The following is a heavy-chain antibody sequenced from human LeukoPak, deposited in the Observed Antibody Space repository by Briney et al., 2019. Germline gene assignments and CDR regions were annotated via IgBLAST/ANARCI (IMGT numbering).Heavy chain of an antibody. Sequence: SVKVSCKASGGTFSSYAISWVRQAPGQGLEWMGGIIPIYGTANYAQKFQGRVTITADESTSTAYMELSSLRSEDTAVYYCARGFYYDSSGYLPYYFDYWGQGTLVTVSS. J-gene: IGHJ4*02. CDR2: IIPIYGTA. CDR1: GGTFSSYA. V-gene: IGHV1-69*13. D-gene: IGHD3-22*01. CDR3: ARGFYYDSSGYLPYYFDY.